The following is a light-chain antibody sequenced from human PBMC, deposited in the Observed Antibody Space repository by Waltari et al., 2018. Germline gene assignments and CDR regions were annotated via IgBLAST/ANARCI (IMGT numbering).Light chain of an antibody. J-gene: IGLJ3*02. CDR1: SSNIGCNT. V-gene: IGLV1-44*01. CDR3: AAWDDSVNAWL. CDR2: NNN. Sequence: QPVLIQPPSASGTIGQRVTISCSGSSSNIGCNTVNWYQQFPGAAPKVFIYNNNQRPSGVPVRFSGSKSGTSASLAISGLQSEDEANYYCAAWDDSVNAWLFGGGAKLTVL.